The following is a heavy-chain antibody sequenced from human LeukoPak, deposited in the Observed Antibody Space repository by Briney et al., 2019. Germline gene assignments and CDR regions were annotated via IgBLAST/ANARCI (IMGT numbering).Heavy chain of an antibody. CDR3: ARESGSYLWRSWLNP. CDR2: IYNSGNT. D-gene: IGHD3-16*01. CDR1: GGSFSGYY. V-gene: IGHV4-59*01. J-gene: IGHJ5*02. Sequence: SETLSLTCAVYGGSFSGYYWTWIRQPPGKGLEWIGNIYNSGNTNYNPSLKSRVTISVDTSKNQFSLKLNSVTAADTAVYYCARESGSYLWRSWLNPWGQGTLVTVSS.